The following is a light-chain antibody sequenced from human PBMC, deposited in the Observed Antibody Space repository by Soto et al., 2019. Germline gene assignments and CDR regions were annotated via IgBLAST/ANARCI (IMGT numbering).Light chain of an antibody. V-gene: IGLV2-14*01. CDR1: SSDVGAYKY. CDR2: EVS. Sequence: QSALTRPASVSGSPGQSITISCTGSSSDVGAYKYVSWFQQHPGKAPKLIIYEVSNRPSGVSDRFSGSKSGNTASLTISGLQAEDEADYHCSSYTTTTAWVFGGGTKVTVL. J-gene: IGLJ3*02. CDR3: SSYTTTTAWV.